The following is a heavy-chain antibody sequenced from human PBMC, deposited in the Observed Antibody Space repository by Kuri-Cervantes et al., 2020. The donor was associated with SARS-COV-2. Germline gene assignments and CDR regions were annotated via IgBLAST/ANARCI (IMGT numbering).Heavy chain of an antibody. J-gene: IGHJ4*02. CDR3: ASQGVGAHRGQDY. D-gene: IGHD1-26*01. V-gene: IGHV4-61*01. CDR2: IYYSGST. Sequence: SETLSLTCAVSGYSISSGYYWSWIRQPPGKGLEWIGYIYYSGSTNYNPSLKSRVTISVDTSKNQFSLKLSSVTAADTAVYYCASQGVGAHRGQDYWGQGTLVTVSS. CDR1: GYSISSGYY.